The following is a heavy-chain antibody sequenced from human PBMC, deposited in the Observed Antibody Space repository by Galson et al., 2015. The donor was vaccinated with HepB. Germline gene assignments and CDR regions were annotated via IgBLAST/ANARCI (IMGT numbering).Heavy chain of an antibody. D-gene: IGHD3-16*01. V-gene: IGHV6-1*01. J-gene: IGHJ4*02. CDR3: ARTYDSLFDY. CDR1: GDSVSSNSVT. Sequence: CAISGDSVSSNSVTWNWIRQSPSRGLEWLGRTYYRSKWSNDYAVSVKSRITINPDTSKNHFSLQLISVTPEDTAVYYCARTYDSLFDYWGQGTLVTVSS. CDR2: TYYRSKWSN.